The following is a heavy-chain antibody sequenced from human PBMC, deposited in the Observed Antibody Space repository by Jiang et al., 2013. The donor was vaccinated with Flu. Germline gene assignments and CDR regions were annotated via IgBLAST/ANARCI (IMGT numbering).Heavy chain of an antibody. CDR2: IYYSGST. CDR3: ARSLGIAVAGTHWFDP. Sequence: GSGLVKPSETLSLTCTVSGGSISSSSYYWGWIRQPPGKGLEWIGSIYYSGSTYYNPSLKSRVTISVDTSKNQFSLKLSSVTAADTAVYYCARSLGIAVAGTHWFDPWGQGTLVTVSS. J-gene: IGHJ5*02. D-gene: IGHD6-19*01. CDR1: GGSISSSSYY. V-gene: IGHV4-39*07.